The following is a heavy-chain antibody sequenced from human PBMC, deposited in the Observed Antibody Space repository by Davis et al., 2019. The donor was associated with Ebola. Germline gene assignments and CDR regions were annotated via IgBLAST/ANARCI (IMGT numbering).Heavy chain of an antibody. CDR3: VKDTSNIWFDI. CDR1: GFIFRNYV. Sequence: GGSLRLSCAASGFIFRNYVMSWVRQAPGKGLEWVSTFGTSGDTYYADSVKGRFTMSRDNSRNTLSLQMNGLRVEDTAIYYCVKDTSNIWFDIWGQGTMVTVSS. D-gene: IGHD1-26*01. J-gene: IGHJ3*02. CDR2: FGTSGDT. V-gene: IGHV3-23*01.